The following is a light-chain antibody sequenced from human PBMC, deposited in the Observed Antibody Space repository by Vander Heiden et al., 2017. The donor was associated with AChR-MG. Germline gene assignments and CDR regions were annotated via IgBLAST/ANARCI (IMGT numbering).Light chain of an antibody. CDR1: QSVNSN. CDR3: QQDNNWPRT. Sequence: EIVMTQSPATLSVSPGERATLSCRASQSVNSNLAWYQQKPGQAPRLLIYGASTRATGIPARFSGSGSATEFTLTISSLQSEDFAVYYCQQDNNWPRTFGQGTKVEIK. V-gene: IGKV3-15*01. J-gene: IGKJ1*01. CDR2: GAS.